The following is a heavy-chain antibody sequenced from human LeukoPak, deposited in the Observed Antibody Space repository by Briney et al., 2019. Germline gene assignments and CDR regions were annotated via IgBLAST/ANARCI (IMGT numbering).Heavy chain of an antibody. CDR3: AREISGY. CDR1: GITVSSNY. V-gene: IGHV3-66*01. Sequence: QPGGSLLLSCASSGITVSSNYMNWVRQAPGKGLEWVAIIYSGGSTYYADSVKGRFTISRDNSKNTLYLQMNSLRAEDTAVYYCAREISGYWGQGTLVTVSS. CDR2: IYSGGST. J-gene: IGHJ4*02. D-gene: IGHD1-26*01.